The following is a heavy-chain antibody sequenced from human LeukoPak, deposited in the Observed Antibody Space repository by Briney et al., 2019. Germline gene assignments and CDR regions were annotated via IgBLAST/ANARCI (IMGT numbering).Heavy chain of an antibody. CDR1: GYTFTSYG. CDR2: ISAYNGNT. V-gene: IGHV1-18*01. D-gene: IGHD6-6*01. CDR3: ARGDYSSSSDFYYYGMDV. J-gene: IGHJ6*02. Sequence: ASVKVSCKASGYTFTSYGISWVRQAPGQGLEWMGWISAYNGNTNYAQKLQGRVTMTTDTSTSTAHMELRSLRSDDTAVYYCARGDYSSSSDFYYYGMDVWGQGTTVTVSS.